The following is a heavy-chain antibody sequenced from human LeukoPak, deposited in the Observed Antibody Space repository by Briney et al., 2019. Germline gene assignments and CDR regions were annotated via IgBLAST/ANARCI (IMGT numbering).Heavy chain of an antibody. CDR1: GFTFSSHG. CDR2: ISFYGNSK. D-gene: IGHD1-26*01. Sequence: PGGSLRLSCAASGFTFSSHGMHWVRQAPGKGLEWVAAISFYGNSKWYADSVKGRFTISRDNSKNTLYLQLNSLRPEDTAVYYCARDNSGNYSWDYWGQGTLVTVSS. V-gene: IGHV3-30-3*01. CDR3: ARDNSGNYSWDY. J-gene: IGHJ4*02.